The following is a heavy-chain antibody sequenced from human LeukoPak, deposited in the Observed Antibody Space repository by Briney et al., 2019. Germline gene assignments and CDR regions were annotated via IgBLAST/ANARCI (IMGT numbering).Heavy chain of an antibody. CDR2: IYHSGSI. Sequence: NASEPLSLICAVWGVSICSRNWWSWVRQPPGTGLEWIGEIYHSGSINYNPSLKSHVTISVDTSKNQFSLKLNSVTAADTAAYYCARSGYSGSDFNSWGQGTLVTVSS. V-gene: IGHV4-4*02. J-gene: IGHJ5*02. CDR3: ARSGYSGSDFNS. D-gene: IGHD5-12*01. CDR1: GVSICSRNW.